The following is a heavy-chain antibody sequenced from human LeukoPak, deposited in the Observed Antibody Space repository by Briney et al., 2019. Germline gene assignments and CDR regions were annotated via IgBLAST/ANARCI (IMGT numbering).Heavy chain of an antibody. CDR2: INPNSGGT. Sequence: ASVKVSCKASGYTFTGYYMHWVRQAPGQGLEWMGWINPNSGGTNYAQKFQGRVTMTRDTSASTAYMELSSLRSEDMAVYYCAREGSGSYYYFDYWGQGTLVTVSS. D-gene: IGHD3-10*01. V-gene: IGHV1-2*02. CDR1: GYTFTGYY. CDR3: AREGSGSYYYFDY. J-gene: IGHJ4*02.